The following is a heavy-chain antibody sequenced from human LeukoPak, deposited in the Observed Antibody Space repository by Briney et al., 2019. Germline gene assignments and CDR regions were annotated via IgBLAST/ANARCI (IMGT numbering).Heavy chain of an antibody. J-gene: IGHJ5*02. D-gene: IGHD2-2*01. CDR3: AGATMPNEWFDP. CDR2: MNLNSGNT. V-gene: IGHV1-8*01. Sequence: GASVKVSCMASGYTSTSYDINWVRQATGQGLEWMGWMNLNSGNTGNAQTFQGRVTMNRNTSISTAYMELSSLRSADTAVYYCAGATMPNEWFDPWGQGTLVTVSS. CDR1: GYTSTSYD.